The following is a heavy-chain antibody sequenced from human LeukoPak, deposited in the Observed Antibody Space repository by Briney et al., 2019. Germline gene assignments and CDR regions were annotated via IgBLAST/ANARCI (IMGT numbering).Heavy chain of an antibody. Sequence: GGSLRLSCAASGFTVSSNYMSWVRQAPGKGLEWVSAIYSGGSTYYADSVKGRFTISRDNSKNTLYLQMNSLRAEDTAVYYCARVPGHYGMDVWGQGTTVTVSS. CDR3: ARVPGHYGMDV. CDR1: GFTVSSNY. D-gene: IGHD1-14*01. CDR2: IYSGGST. J-gene: IGHJ6*02. V-gene: IGHV3-53*01.